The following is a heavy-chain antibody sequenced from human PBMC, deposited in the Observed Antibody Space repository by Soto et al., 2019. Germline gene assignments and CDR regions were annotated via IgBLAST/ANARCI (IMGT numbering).Heavy chain of an antibody. CDR1: GFTFSSYG. Sequence: PGGSLRLSCAASGFTFSSYGMHWVRQAPGKGLEWVAVISYDGSNKYYSDSVKDRFTISRDNTNNTLYLQMNSLRAEDTAVYYFAKDSENFDYYAHGFDYWGQGTLVTVSS. D-gene: IGHD3-10*01. CDR3: AKDSENFDYYAHGFDY. V-gene: IGHV3-30*18. J-gene: IGHJ4*02. CDR2: ISYDGSNK.